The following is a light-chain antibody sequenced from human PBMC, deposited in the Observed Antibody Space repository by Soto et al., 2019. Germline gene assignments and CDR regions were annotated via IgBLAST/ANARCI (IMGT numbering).Light chain of an antibody. CDR2: DAS. CDR1: QSVSSS. Sequence: EIVMTQSPATLSVSPGERATLSCRASQSVSSSLAWYQQKPGQAPRLLIYDASSRATGIPDRFSGSGSGTDFTLTISRLEPEDFAVYYCQQYGNSPLTFGGGTKVDI. V-gene: IGKV3-20*01. J-gene: IGKJ4*01. CDR3: QQYGNSPLT.